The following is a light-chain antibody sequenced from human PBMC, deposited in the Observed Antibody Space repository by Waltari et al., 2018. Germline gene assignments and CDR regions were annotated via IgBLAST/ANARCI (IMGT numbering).Light chain of an antibody. CDR3: CSYAGSKFYV. J-gene: IGLJ1*01. V-gene: IGLV2-23*02. Sequence: QSALTQPASVSGSPGQSITISCTGTSSDVGTYNLVSWYQQHPGKGPKLMIYEVTKRPSRVSNRFSGSKSGNTASLTISGLQAEDEAEYYCCSYAGSKFYVFGTGTKVTVL. CDR2: EVT. CDR1: SSDVGTYNL.